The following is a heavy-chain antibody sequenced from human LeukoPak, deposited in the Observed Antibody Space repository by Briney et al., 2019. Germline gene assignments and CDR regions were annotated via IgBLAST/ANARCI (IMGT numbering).Heavy chain of an antibody. CDR1: GFTFSNYG. D-gene: IGHD4-17*01. J-gene: IGHJ4*02. CDR3: AKDGDYGDDY. Sequence: QPGGSLRLSCAPSGFTFSNYGMHWVRQAPGKGLEWVAFIRYDGSNKYYADSVKGRFTISRDNSKNTLYLQMNSLRAEDTAVYYCAKDGDYGDDYWGQGTLVTVSS. V-gene: IGHV3-30*02. CDR2: IRYDGSNK.